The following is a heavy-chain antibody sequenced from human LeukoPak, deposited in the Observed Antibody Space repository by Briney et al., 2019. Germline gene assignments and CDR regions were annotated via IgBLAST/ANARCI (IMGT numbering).Heavy chain of an antibody. CDR1: GFTFSRYA. CDR3: ARIVPRTLNWFDP. CDR2: ISGSGGST. V-gene: IGHV3-23*01. D-gene: IGHD2-8*01. Sequence: PVGPLRLSCAASGFTFSRYAMSWVRQAPGKGLERVSAISGSGGSTYYADSVKGRFTISRDNSKNTLYLQMNSLRTEDTAVYYCARIVPRTLNWFDPWGQGTLVTVSS. J-gene: IGHJ5*02.